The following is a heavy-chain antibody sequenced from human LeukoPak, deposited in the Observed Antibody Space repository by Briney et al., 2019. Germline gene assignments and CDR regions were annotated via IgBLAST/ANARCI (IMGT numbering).Heavy chain of an antibody. CDR2: IKQDGSEQ. CDR3: ARDLGITGTTSVGWFDP. CDR1: GFPFSGYW. D-gene: IGHD1-7*01. V-gene: IGHV3-7*03. J-gene: IGHJ5*02. Sequence: QAGGSLRLSCAASGFPFSGYWMDWVRQAPGKGMEWVANIKQDGSEQYYTDSVKGRFTISRDDAKNSLYLQMNSLRAEDTAVYYCARDLGITGTTSVGWFDPWGQGTLVTVSS.